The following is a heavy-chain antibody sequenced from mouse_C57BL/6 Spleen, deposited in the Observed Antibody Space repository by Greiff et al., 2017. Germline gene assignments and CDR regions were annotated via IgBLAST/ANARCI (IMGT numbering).Heavy chain of an antibody. CDR3: TTPLYGCHWYCDV. J-gene: IGHJ1*03. CDR2: IDPEDGDT. V-gene: IGHV14-1*01. Sequence: VQLQQSGAELVRPGASVKLSCTASGFNIKDYYMHWVKQRPEQGLEWIGRIDPEDGDTEYAPQFQGKATMTADTSSNPAYLQRSSLAAEDTAVYYCTTPLYGCHWYCDVWGTGTTVTVSS. CDR1: GFNIKDYY. D-gene: IGHD2-2*01.